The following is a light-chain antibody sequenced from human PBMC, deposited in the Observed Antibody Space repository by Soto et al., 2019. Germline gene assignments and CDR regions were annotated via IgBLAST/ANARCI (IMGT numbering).Light chain of an antibody. CDR1: SSDVGANNF. CDR2: GVT. V-gene: IGLV2-14*01. J-gene: IGLJ3*02. Sequence: QSALTQPASVSGSPGQSITISCTGTSSDVGANNFVSWYQQHPGKAPKLLIYGVTNRPSGVSTRFAGSKSGNTASLSISGLQADDDGDYYCSSYANTYNWVFGGGTKLAVL. CDR3: SSYANTYNWV.